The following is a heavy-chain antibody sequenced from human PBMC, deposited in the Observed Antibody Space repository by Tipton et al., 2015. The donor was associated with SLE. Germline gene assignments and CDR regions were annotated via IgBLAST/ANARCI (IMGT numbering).Heavy chain of an antibody. CDR1: GFTFSSSW. Sequence: SLRLSCAASGFTFSSSWMSWVRQAPGKGLEWVANIKQDGSEKYYVDSVKGRFTISRDNAKNSLYLQMNSLRAEDTAVYYCATSLAAAPANYWGQGTLVTVSS. CDR2: IKQDGSEK. D-gene: IGHD6-13*01. V-gene: IGHV3-7*01. J-gene: IGHJ4*02. CDR3: ATSLAAAPANY.